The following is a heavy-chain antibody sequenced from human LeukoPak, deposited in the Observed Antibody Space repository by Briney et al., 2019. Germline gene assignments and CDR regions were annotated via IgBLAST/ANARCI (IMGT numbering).Heavy chain of an antibody. Sequence: RESLHISCKASGYSFSNYWIGWVRQMPGKGLEWMGIIYPGDSEIRQSPSFQGQVTISADKSISTAYLQWSSLKASDTAMYYCARKYGSGWPNWGQGTLVPVSS. CDR2: IYPGDSEI. J-gene: IGHJ4*02. CDR3: ARKYGSGWPN. D-gene: IGHD6-19*01. CDR1: GYSFSNYW. V-gene: IGHV5-51*01.